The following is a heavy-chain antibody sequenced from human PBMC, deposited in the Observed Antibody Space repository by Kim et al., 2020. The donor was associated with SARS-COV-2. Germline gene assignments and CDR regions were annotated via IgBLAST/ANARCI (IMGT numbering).Heavy chain of an antibody. D-gene: IGHD1-1*01. CDR3: ARETPADSTGLDY. Sequence: YAQKFQGRVTMTAGESTITAYLELSSRRSEDTAVYYCARETPADSTGLDYWGQGTLVTVSS. V-gene: IGHV1-69*01. J-gene: IGHJ4*02.